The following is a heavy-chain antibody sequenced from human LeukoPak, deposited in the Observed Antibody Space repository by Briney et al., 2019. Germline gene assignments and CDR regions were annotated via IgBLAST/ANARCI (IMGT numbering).Heavy chain of an antibody. CDR1: GGSFSGYY. CDR3: ARHKYQLLQGNWFDP. CDR2: INHSGST. J-gene: IGHJ5*02. Sequence: SETLSLTCAVYGGSFSGYYWSWIRQPPGKGLEWIGEINHSGSTNYNPSLKSRVTISVDTSKNQFSLKLSSVTAADTAVYYCARHKYQLLQGNWFDPWGQGTLVTVSS. V-gene: IGHV4-34*01. D-gene: IGHD2-2*01.